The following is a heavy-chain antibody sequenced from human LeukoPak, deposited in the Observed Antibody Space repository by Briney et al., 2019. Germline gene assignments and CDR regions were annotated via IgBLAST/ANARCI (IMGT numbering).Heavy chain of an antibody. CDR3: AKAASSGWDAFDI. CDR2: ISGSGGSP. D-gene: IGHD6-19*01. J-gene: IGHJ3*02. Sequence: PGGSLRLSCAASGFIFSNYAMSWVRQAPGEGLEWVSTISGSGGSPYYADSVKGRFTISRDDSKNTLYLQMSSLRAEDTAVYYCAKAASSGWDAFDIWGQGTMVTVSS. CDR1: GFIFSNYA. V-gene: IGHV3-23*01.